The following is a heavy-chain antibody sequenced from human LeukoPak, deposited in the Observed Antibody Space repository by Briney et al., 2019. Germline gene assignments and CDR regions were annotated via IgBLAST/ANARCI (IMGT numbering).Heavy chain of an antibody. D-gene: IGHD5-12*01. J-gene: IGHJ4*02. Sequence: GGSLRLSCAASGFTFSSYSMNWVRQAPGKGLEWVSYISSSSSTIYYADSVKGRFNISRDNAKNSLYLQMNSLRAEDTAVYYCAREMGGYPFDYWGQGTLVTVSS. CDR3: AREMGGYPFDY. CDR2: ISSSSSTI. CDR1: GFTFSSYS. V-gene: IGHV3-48*04.